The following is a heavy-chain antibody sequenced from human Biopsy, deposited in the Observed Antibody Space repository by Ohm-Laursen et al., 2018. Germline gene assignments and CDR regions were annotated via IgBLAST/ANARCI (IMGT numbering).Heavy chain of an antibody. CDR1: GYTFINYG. CDR3: ARDYQPTIITIHYYYYGMDV. V-gene: IGHV1-18*01. D-gene: IGHD2-2*01. J-gene: IGHJ6*02. CDR2: INPYNGDT. Sequence: EASVKVSCKASGYTFINYGFSWVRQAPGQGLEWMGWINPYNGDTNYAQKLQGRVTMTTDTSTSTAYMELRSLRSDDTAVYYCARDYQPTIITIHYYYYGMDVWGQGTTVTASS.